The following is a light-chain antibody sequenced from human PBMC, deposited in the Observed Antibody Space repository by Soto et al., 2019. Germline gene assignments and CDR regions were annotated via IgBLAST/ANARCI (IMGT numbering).Light chain of an antibody. CDR3: QQYNDWPRT. V-gene: IGKV3-15*01. Sequence: IVLTQSPGPLSLSPGERATLSCRSSQTVRNNYLAWYQQKPGQAPRLLIYGASTRATDIPVRFSGSGSGTEFTLTISSLQSEDFAVYYCQQYNDWPRTFGQGTKVDIK. CDR1: QTVRNN. CDR2: GAS. J-gene: IGKJ1*01.